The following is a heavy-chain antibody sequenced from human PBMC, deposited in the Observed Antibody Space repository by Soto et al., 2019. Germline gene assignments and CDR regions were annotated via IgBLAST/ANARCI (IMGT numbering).Heavy chain of an antibody. CDR3: ARGPSYYDSHAYYGY. CDR1: GGSISSYY. CDR2: IYYSGST. Sequence: SETLSLTCTVSGGSISSYYWSWIRQPPGKGLEWIGYIYYSGSTNYNPSLKSRVTISVDTSKNQFSLRLTSVTAADTAVYYCARGPSYYDSHAYYGYWGQGTVVT. V-gene: IGHV4-59*01. J-gene: IGHJ4*02. D-gene: IGHD3-22*01.